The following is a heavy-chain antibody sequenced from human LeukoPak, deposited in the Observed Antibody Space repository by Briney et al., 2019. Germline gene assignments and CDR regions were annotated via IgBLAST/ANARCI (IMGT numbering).Heavy chain of an antibody. Sequence: ASVKLSCKASGYTFTSYGISWVRQAPGQGLEWMGWISAYNGNTNYAQKLQGRVTMTTDTSTSTAYMELRSLRSDDTAVYYCARVPLPYYYVDVWGKGTTVTVSS. CDR3: ARVPLPYYYVDV. V-gene: IGHV1-18*01. CDR2: ISAYNGNT. CDR1: GYTFTSYG. J-gene: IGHJ6*03.